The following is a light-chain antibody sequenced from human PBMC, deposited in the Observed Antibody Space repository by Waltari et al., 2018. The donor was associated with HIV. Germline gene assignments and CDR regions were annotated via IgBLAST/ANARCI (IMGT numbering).Light chain of an antibody. CDR1: SSNIGADYF. J-gene: IGLJ2*01. CDR2: GDS. CDR3: QSYDSSLSGPVV. Sequence: QSVLTQPPSVSGAPGQRVTISCTGSSSNIGADYFVHWYQQLPGAAPKLLIYGDSHRPSWVPDRVSGSKSGTSASLAITGLQAEDEADYYCQSYDSSLSGPVVFGGGTKLTVL. V-gene: IGLV1-40*01.